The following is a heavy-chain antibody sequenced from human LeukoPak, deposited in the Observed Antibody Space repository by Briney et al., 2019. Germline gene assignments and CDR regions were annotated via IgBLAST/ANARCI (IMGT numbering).Heavy chain of an antibody. D-gene: IGHD3-10*01. Sequence: GGSLRLSCAASGFTFSSYSMNWDRQAPGRGLEWVSYISSSSSTIYYADSVKGRFTISRDNSKNSLYLQMNSLRAEDTAVYYCARDRVYYGDWGQGTLVTVSS. V-gene: IGHV3-48*01. CDR3: ARDRVYYGD. CDR2: ISSSSSTI. CDR1: GFTFSSYS. J-gene: IGHJ1*01.